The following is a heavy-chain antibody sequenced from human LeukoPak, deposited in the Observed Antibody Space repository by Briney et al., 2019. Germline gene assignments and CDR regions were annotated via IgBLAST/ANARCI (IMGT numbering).Heavy chain of an antibody. CDR2: INPKSAGI. V-gene: IGHV1-2*02. J-gene: IGHJ6*01. Sequence: ASVKVSCKASGYTFSDYYMHWVRQAPGQGLEWMGWINPKSAGITYAQKFRGRVTMTRDTSISTAYMEMSSLRSSSTAIYYCSRGRTMAPELWG. D-gene: IGHD3-10*01. CDR1: GYTFSDYY. CDR3: SRGRTMAPEL.